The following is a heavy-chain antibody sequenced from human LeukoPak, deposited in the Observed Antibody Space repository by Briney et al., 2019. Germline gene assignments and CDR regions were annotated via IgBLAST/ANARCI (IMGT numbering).Heavy chain of an antibody. J-gene: IGHJ4*02. CDR1: GFTFSSYG. CDR3: AKGLSGYDYDLDY. D-gene: IGHD5-12*01. Sequence: QSGGSLRLSCAASGFTFSSYGMHWVRQAPGKGLEWVAFIRYDGSNKYYADSVKGRFTISRDNSKNTLYLQMNSLRAEDTAVYYCAKGLSGYDYDLDYWGQGTLVTVSS. V-gene: IGHV3-30*02. CDR2: IRYDGSNK.